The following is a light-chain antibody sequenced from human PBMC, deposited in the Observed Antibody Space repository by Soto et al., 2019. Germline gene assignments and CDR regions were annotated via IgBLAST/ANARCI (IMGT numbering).Light chain of an antibody. CDR1: QGIRNY. Sequence: DNQLTQSPSFLSASVGGRVRSGCRASQGIRNYLAWYQQKPGKAPKLLIHSATTLEVEVPPRFSGSGSGTEFTLTIYSLQPEDLATYYCQQYYSTPLTFGQGTKVDIK. CDR2: SAT. CDR3: QQYYSTPLT. J-gene: IGKJ1*01. V-gene: IGKV1-9*01.